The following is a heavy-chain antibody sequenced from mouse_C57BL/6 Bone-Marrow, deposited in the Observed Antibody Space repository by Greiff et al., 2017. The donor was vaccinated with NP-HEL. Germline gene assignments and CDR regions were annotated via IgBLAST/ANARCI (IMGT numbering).Heavy chain of an antibody. CDR1: GYTFTSYW. V-gene: IGHV1-61*01. J-gene: IGHJ1*03. CDR3: ARERYWYFDV. CDR2: IYPSDSET. Sequence: QVQLQQPGAELVRPGSSVKLSCKASGYTFTSYWMDWVKQRPGQGLEWIGNIYPSDSETHYNQKFKDKATLTVDKSSSTAYMQLSSLTSEDSAVYYCARERYWYFDVWGTGTTVTVSS.